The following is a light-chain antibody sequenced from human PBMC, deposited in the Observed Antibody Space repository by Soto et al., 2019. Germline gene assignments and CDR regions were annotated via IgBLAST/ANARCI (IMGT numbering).Light chain of an antibody. J-gene: IGKJ2*01. CDR3: QQRSNWPSMYT. Sequence: EIVLTQSPATLSLSPGERATLSCRASQSASGYLAWYQQKPGQAPRLLIYDASSRATGIPARFSGSGSGTDFTLPISSLEPEDFAVYYCQQRSNWPSMYTFGQGTKLEIK. CDR2: DAS. V-gene: IGKV3-11*01. CDR1: QSASGY.